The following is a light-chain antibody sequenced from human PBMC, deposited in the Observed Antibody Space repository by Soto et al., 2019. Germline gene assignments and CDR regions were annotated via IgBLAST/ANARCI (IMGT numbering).Light chain of an antibody. CDR3: QQRSNLIT. V-gene: IGKV3-11*01. CDR2: DAS. J-gene: IGKJ5*01. CDR1: QSVRTY. Sequence: EIVLTQSPVTLSLSPGERATVSCRASQSVRTYLAWYQVKPGQAPRLLIYDASSRASGVPARFSGSGSGTDFTLTISSLEPEDFAVYYCQQRSNLITFGQGTRLEIK.